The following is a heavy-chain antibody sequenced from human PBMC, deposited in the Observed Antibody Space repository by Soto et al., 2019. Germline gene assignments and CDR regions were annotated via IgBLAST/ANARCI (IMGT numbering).Heavy chain of an antibody. J-gene: IGHJ4*02. D-gene: IGHD1-26*01. V-gene: IGHV1-3*01. CDR1: GYTFTSYA. CDR3: ARDDSGFSGSHYIDYFNY. CDR2: INAGNGNT. Sequence: ASVKVSCKASGYTFTSYAMHWVRQAPGQRLEWMGWINAGNGNTKYSQKFQGRVTFTRDTSAGTVYMQLSSLTSEDTAVYYCARDDSGFSGSHYIDYFNYWGQGTLVTVSS.